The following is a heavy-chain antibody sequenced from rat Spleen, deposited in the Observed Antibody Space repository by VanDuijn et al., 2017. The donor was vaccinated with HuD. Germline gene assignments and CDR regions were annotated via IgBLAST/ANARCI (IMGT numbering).Heavy chain of an antibody. CDR3: TSRPSRVYYGWVAY. V-gene: IGHV2-19*01. CDR1: GFSLTDYS. Sequence: QVQLKESGPGLVQPSQTLSLTCTVSGFSLTDYSVHWVRQPPGKGLEWMGRIRSGGSTDYNSALKSRLSVSRDTSKSQVFLKMNSLQTEDTAIDCCTSRPSRVYYGWVAYWGQGVMVTVSS. J-gene: IGHJ2*01. D-gene: IGHD1-6*01. CDR2: IRSGGST.